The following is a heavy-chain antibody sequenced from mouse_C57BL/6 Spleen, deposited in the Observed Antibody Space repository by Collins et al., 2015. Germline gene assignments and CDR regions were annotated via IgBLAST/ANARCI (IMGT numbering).Heavy chain of an antibody. J-gene: IGHJ3*01. CDR1: GIDFSRYW. CDR2: INPDSRTI. Sequence: EVKLLQSGGGLVQPGGSLKLSCAASGIDFSRYWMGWVRRAPGKGLEWIGEINPDSRTINYAPSLKDKFMISRDNAKNTLYLQMSKVRSEDTALYYCARQGYYGFSAYWGQGTLVTVSA. V-gene: IGHV4-1*01. CDR3: ARQGYYGFSAY. D-gene: IGHD2-2*01.